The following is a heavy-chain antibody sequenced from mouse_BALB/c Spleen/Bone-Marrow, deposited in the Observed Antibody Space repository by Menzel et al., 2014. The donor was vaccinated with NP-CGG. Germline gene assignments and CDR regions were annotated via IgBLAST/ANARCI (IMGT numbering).Heavy chain of an antibody. D-gene: IGHD1-1*01. J-gene: IGHJ1*01. Sequence: VQLKESGPELEKPGASGKISCKASGYSFTGYNMNWVKQGNGKSLEGIGNIDPYYGGTSYNQKLKGKATLTVDKSSSTAYMQLKSLTSEDSAVYYCARKGGSSYVWYFDVWGAGTTVTVSS. CDR3: ARKGGSSYVWYFDV. V-gene: IGHV1-39*01. CDR2: IDPYYGGT. CDR1: GYSFTGYN.